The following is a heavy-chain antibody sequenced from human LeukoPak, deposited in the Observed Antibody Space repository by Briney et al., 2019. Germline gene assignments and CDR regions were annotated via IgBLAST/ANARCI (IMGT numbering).Heavy chain of an antibody. J-gene: IGHJ4*02. Sequence: SETLSLTCTVSGGSISSSSYYWGWIRQPPGKGLEWIGSIYYSGSTYYNPSLKGRVTISVDTSKNQFSLKLSSLNAADAAVYYCARMKCEIPYYFDYWGQGTLVTVSS. V-gene: IGHV4-39*07. CDR2: IYYSGST. CDR1: GGSISSSSYY. D-gene: IGHD5-24*01. CDR3: ARMKCEIPYYFDY.